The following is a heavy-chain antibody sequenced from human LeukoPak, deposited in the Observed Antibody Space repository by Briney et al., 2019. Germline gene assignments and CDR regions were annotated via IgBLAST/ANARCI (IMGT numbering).Heavy chain of an antibody. V-gene: IGHV4-39*07. J-gene: IGHJ4*02. Sequence: SETLSLTCTVSGGSISSSSYYWGWIRQPPGKGLEWIGSIYYSGSTYYNPSLKSRVTISVDTSKNQFSLKLSSVTAADTAVYYCAGLWGHLGYWGQGTLVTVSS. CDR2: IYYSGST. CDR1: GGSISSSSYY. D-gene: IGHD3-16*01. CDR3: AGLWGHLGY.